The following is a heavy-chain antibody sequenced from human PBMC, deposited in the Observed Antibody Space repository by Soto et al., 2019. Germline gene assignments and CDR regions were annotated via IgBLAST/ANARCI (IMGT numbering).Heavy chain of an antibody. V-gene: IGHV3-33*01. CDR2: IWYDGSNK. D-gene: IGHD6-19*01. Sequence: QVQLVESGGGVVQPGRSLRLSCAASGFTFSSYGMHWVRQAPGKGLEWVAVIWYDGSNKYYADSVKGRFTISRDNSKNTMYLQLNSLRAEDTAVYYCARDREIAVAGYFDHWGQGTLVTVSS. CDR1: GFTFSSYG. J-gene: IGHJ4*02. CDR3: ARDREIAVAGYFDH.